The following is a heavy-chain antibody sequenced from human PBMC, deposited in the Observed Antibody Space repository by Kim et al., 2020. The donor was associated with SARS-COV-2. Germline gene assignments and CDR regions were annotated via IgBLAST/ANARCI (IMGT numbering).Heavy chain of an antibody. V-gene: IGHV1-8*01. CDR2: MNPNSGNT. CDR1: GYTFTSYD. CDR3: ASPLAMVRGDPYYYYGMDV. J-gene: IGHJ6*02. D-gene: IGHD3-10*01. Sequence: ASVKVSCKASGYTFTSYDINWVRQATGQGLEWMGWMNPNSGNTGYAQKFQGRVTMPRNTSISTAYMELSSLSSDDTAVYYCASPLAMVRGDPYYYYGMDVWGQGTTVTVSS.